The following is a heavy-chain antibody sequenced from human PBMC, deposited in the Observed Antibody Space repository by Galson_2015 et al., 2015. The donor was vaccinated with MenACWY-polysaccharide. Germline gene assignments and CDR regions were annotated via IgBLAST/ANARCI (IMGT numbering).Heavy chain of an antibody. D-gene: IGHD1-26*01. Sequence: SLRLSCAASGFTFGSYEMNWVRQAPGKGLEWVSYISSSGSTIYYADSVKGRFTISRDNAKNSLYLQMNSLRAEDTAVYFCARASGGSYYRFPFDYWGQGTLVTVSS. J-gene: IGHJ4*02. CDR3: ARASGGSYYRFPFDY. CDR1: GFTFGSYE. V-gene: IGHV3-48*03. CDR2: ISSSGSTI.